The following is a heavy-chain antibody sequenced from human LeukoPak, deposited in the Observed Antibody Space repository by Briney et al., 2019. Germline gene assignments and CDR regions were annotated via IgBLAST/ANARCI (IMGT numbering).Heavy chain of an antibody. CDR2: IYHSGST. J-gene: IGHJ3*02. Sequence: PSETLSLTCAVSGGSISSSNWWSWVRQPPGKGLEWIGEIYHSGSTNYNPSLKSRVTISVDKSKNQFSLKLSSVTAADTAVYYCAREGLPIFGVASDAFDIWGQGTMVTVSS. CDR3: AREGLPIFGVASDAFDI. D-gene: IGHD3-3*01. CDR1: GGSISSSNW. V-gene: IGHV4-4*02.